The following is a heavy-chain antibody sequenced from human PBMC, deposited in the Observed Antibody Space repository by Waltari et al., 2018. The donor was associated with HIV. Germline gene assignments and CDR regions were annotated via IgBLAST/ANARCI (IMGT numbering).Heavy chain of an antibody. V-gene: IGHV3-23*01. D-gene: IGHD3-22*01. CDR3: AKAWGLYYDSPDPQLPFDY. J-gene: IGHJ4*02. CDR2: ISGSGGST. Sequence: EVQLLESGGGLVQPGGSLRLSCAASGFTFSSYAMSWVRQAPGKGLEWVSAISGSGGSTYYADSVKGRFTISRDNSKNTLYLQMNSLRAEDTAVYYCAKAWGLYYDSPDPQLPFDYWGQGTLVTVSS. CDR1: GFTFSSYA.